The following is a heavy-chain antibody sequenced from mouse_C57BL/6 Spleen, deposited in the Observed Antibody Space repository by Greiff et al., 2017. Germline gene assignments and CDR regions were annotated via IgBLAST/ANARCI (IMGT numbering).Heavy chain of an antibody. Sequence: QVPLKQPGAELVRPGSSVKLSCKASGYTFTSYWMHWVKQRPIQGLEWIGNIDPSDSETHYNQKFKDKATLTVDKSSSTAYMQLSSLTSEDSAVYYCATGDYPYYYAMDYWGQGTSVTVSS. D-gene: IGHD2-4*01. V-gene: IGHV1-52*01. CDR3: ATGDYPYYYAMDY. CDR1: GYTFTSYW. CDR2: IDPSDSET. J-gene: IGHJ4*01.